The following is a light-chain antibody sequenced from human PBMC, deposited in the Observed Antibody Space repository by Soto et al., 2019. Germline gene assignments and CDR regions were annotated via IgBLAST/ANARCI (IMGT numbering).Light chain of an antibody. CDR3: QQYNNWPPLT. Sequence: EIVMTQSPATLSVSPGERATVSCRASQFVGSNLSWYQQKPGQAPRLLIYGASTRATGIPDRFSGSGSGTEFTLTISSLQSEDFALYYCQQYNNWPPLTFGGGTKVEIK. V-gene: IGKV3-15*01. CDR1: QFVGSN. J-gene: IGKJ4*01. CDR2: GAS.